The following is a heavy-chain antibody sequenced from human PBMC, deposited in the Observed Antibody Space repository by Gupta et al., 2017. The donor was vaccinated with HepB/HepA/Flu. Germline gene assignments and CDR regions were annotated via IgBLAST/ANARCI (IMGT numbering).Heavy chain of an antibody. CDR1: GFTFSSYW. Sequence: EVQLVESGGGLVQPGGSLRLSCAASGFTFSSYWMSWVRPAPGKGLEWVANIKQDGSEKYYVDSVKGRFTISRDNAKNSLYLQMNSLRAEDTAVYYWARSLTESYCSGGSCYGTYDYYYGMDVWGQGTTVTVSS. V-gene: IGHV3-7*01. J-gene: IGHJ6*01. CDR3: ARSLTESYCSGGSCYGTYDYYYGMDV. CDR2: IKQDGSEK. D-gene: IGHD2-15*01.